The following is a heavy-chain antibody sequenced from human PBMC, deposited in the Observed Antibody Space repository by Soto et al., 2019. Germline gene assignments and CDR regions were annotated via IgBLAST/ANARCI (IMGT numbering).Heavy chain of an antibody. CDR1: GFTVSSNY. J-gene: IGHJ6*02. D-gene: IGHD6-13*01. Sequence: GESLKISCAASGFTVSSNYMSWVRQAPGKGLEWVSVIYSGGSTYYADSVKGRFTISRDNSKNTLYLQMNSLRAEDTAVYYCASASTAAGYYYYGMDVWGQGTTVTVSS. V-gene: IGHV3-53*01. CDR3: ASASTAAGYYYYGMDV. CDR2: IYSGGST.